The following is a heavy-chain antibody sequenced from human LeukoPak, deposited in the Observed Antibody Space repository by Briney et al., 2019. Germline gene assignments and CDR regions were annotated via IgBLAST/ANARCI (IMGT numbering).Heavy chain of an antibody. CDR3: ARATPVRFDP. CDR1: GFTFSSYA. J-gene: IGHJ5*02. Sequence: GRPLRLSCAASGFTFSSYAMHWVRQAPGKGREWVAVISYDGSNKYYADSVKGRFTISRDNSKNTLYLQMNSLRAEDTAVYYCARATPVRFDPWGQGTLVTVSS. V-gene: IGHV3-30*04. CDR2: ISYDGSNK.